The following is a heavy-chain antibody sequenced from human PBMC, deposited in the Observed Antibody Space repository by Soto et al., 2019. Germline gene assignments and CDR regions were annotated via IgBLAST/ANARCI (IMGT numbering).Heavy chain of an antibody. Sequence: EVQLVEFGGGLEQPGRSLRLSCAASGFTFDDYAMHWVRQTPGKGPEWVSGISWNSINIDYADSVKGRFTISRDNAKNFLYLQMSSLRAEDTALYYCAASRSYCLDYWGQGTLVTVSS. CDR3: AASRSYCLDY. V-gene: IGHV3-9*01. CDR2: ISWNSINI. J-gene: IGHJ4*02. CDR1: GFTFDDYA. D-gene: IGHD3-10*01.